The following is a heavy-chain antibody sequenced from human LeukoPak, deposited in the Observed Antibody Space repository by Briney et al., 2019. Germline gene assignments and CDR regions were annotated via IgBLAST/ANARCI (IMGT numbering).Heavy chain of an antibody. CDR2: TYYRSKWFN. V-gene: IGHV6-1*01. CDR3: ASHVFDI. CDR1: GDSVSSNSAA. J-gene: IGHJ3*02. Sequence: SQTLSLTCAISGDSVSSNSAAWNWIRQSPSRGLEWLGRTYYRSKWFNDYAESVKSRITINSDTSKNQLSLQLNFVTPEDSAVYYCASHVFDIRGRGTMVTVSS.